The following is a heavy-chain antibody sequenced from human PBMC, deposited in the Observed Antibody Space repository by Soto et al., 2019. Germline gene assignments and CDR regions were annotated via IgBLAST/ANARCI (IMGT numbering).Heavy chain of an antibody. CDR2: ISGGGTGT. D-gene: IGHD3-22*01. Sequence: PWWSLRLSCSVSVFSFNNYAMNWFRLAPGKGLEWVSSISGGGTGTYSADAVRGRFTISSDKSRNTVYLQMSSLRAEDTAVYYCAKGHYYDNVGNWVANQAFDSWGQGSLVTVSS. V-gene: IGHV3-23*01. CDR3: AKGHYYDNVGNWVANQAFDS. CDR1: VFSFNNYA. J-gene: IGHJ4*02.